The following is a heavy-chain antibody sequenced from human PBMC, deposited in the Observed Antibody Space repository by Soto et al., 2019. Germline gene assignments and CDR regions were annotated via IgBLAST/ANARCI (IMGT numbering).Heavy chain of an antibody. J-gene: IGHJ6*02. Sequence: ASVKVSFKASGYTFTSYGISSLRPAPGQGLEWMGWINAYNGNSNYAQKLQGRVTMSTDTSTSTAYMELSSLRAHDTAVYDCARARKVGSDYYYGMDVWG. CDR2: INAYNGNS. D-gene: IGHD6-19*01. CDR3: ARARKVGSDYYYGMDV. V-gene: IGHV1-18*01. CDR1: GYTFTSYG.